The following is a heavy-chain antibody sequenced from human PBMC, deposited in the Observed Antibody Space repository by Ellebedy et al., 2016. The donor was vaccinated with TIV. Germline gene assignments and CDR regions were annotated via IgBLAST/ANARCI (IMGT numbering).Heavy chain of an antibody. CDR1: GFTFSSYS. V-gene: IGHV3-48*01. D-gene: IGHD3-9*01. CDR2: ISSSSSTI. Sequence: GGSLRLSXAASGFTFSSYSMNWVRQAPGKGLEWVSYISSSSSTIYYADSVKGRFTISRDNAKNSLYLQMNSLRAEDTAVYYCAREKYFDWLLTYYMDVWGKGTTVTVSS. CDR3: AREKYFDWLLTYYMDV. J-gene: IGHJ6*03.